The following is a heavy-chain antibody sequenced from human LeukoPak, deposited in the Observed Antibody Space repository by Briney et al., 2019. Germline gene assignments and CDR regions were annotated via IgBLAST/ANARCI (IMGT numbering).Heavy chain of an antibody. V-gene: IGHV3-7*01. J-gene: IGHJ4*02. CDR3: ARDVVEMAYNSGFDY. CDR1: GFTFTSYS. CDR2: IKQDGSEK. Sequence: GGSLRLSCAASGFTFTSYSMDRVRQAPGKGLEWVANIKQDGSEKYYVDSVKGRFTISRDNAKNSLYLQMNSLRAEDTAVYYCARDVVEMAYNSGFDYWGQGTLVTVSS. D-gene: IGHD5-24*01.